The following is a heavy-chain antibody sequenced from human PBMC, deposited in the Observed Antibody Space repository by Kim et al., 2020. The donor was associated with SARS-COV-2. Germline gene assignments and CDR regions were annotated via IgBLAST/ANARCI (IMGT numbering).Heavy chain of an antibody. D-gene: IGHD6-13*01. CDR2: ILYDGSNK. V-gene: IGHV3-30*04. CDR1: GFTFSSYA. CDR3: ARDQWRGSSWYFGYYYYYGMDV. J-gene: IGHJ6*02. Sequence: GGSLRLSCAASGFTFSSYAMHWVRQAPGKGLEWVAVILYDGSNKYYADSVKGRFTISRDNSKNTLYLQMNSLRAEDTAVYYCARDQWRGSSWYFGYYYYYGMDVWGQGTTVTVSS.